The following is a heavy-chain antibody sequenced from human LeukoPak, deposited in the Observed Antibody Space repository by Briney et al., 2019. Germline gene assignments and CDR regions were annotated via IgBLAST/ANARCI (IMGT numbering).Heavy chain of an antibody. CDR2: IYSGGST. J-gene: IGHJ6*02. V-gene: IGHV3-66*01. CDR1: GFTVSSNY. D-gene: IGHD3-22*01. Sequence: GGSLRLSCAASGFTVSSNYMSWVRQAPGKGLEWVSVIYSGGSTYYADSVKGRFTISRDNSKNTLYLQMNSLRAEDTAVYYCARDRAKYCYDSSAPGGMDVWGQGTTVTVSS. CDR3: ARDRAKYCYDSSAPGGMDV.